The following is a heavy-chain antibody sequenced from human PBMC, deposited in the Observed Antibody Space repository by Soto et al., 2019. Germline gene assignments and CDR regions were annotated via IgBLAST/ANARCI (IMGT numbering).Heavy chain of an antibody. D-gene: IGHD2-21*01. CDR2: VWYDGSNK. CDR3: ARAGDTSLGIRELGAFEI. J-gene: IGHJ3*02. CDR1: GFIFSNYG. Sequence: PGGSLRLSCRASGFIFSNYGMHWVRQAAGKGLEWVAVVWYDGSNKYYADSVKGRFTISRDNSKSTLYLQMSSLRAEDTALYYCARAGDTSLGIRELGAFEIWGQGTKVTVSS. V-gene: IGHV3-33*01.